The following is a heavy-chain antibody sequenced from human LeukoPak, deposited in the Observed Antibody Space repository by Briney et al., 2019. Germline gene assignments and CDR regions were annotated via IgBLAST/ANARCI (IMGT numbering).Heavy chain of an antibody. CDR3: AIHEPPGARRHLDY. Sequence: SETLSLTCNVSGGSISSSYWSWIRQPPGKGLEWVGYIYNTGTTNHNPSLNSRVTISVDTSKNQLSLRLSSVTAADTAVYYCAIHEPPGARRHLDYWGQGTLVTVSS. CDR2: IYNTGTT. CDR1: GGSISSSY. V-gene: IGHV4-59*08. D-gene: IGHD1-14*01. J-gene: IGHJ4*02.